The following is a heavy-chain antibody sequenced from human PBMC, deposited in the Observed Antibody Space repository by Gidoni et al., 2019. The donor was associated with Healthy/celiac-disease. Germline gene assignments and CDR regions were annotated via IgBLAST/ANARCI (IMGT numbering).Heavy chain of an antibody. CDR3: AKMTYYYDSSGYSHFDY. CDR1: GFTFSSYA. D-gene: IGHD3-22*01. CDR2: ISGSGGST. J-gene: IGHJ4*02. V-gene: IGHV3-23*01. Sequence: EVQLLESGGGLVQPGGSLRLSCAASGFTFSSYAMSWVRQAPGKGLEWVSAISGSGGSTYYADSVKGRFTISRDNSKNTLYLQMNSLRAEDTAVYYCAKMTYYYDSSGYSHFDYWGQGTLVTVSS.